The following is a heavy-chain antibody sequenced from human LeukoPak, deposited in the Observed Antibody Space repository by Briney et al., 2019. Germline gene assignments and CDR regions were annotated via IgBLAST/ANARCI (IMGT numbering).Heavy chain of an antibody. CDR3: ASMVTAIPDAHYDY. J-gene: IGHJ4*02. V-gene: IGHV3-30*02. CDR2: IRYDGSNK. Sequence: PGGSLRLSCAASGFTFSSYDIHWVRQAPGKGLEWVAFIRYDGSNKYYADSVKGRFTISRDNSKNTLYLQMNSLRAEDTAVYYCASMVTAIPDAHYDYWGQGTLVTVSS. D-gene: IGHD2-21*02. CDR1: GFTFSSYD.